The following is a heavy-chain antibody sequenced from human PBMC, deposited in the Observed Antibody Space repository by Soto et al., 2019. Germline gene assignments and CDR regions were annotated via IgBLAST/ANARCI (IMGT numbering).Heavy chain of an antibody. CDR2: IYYSGST. J-gene: IGHJ3*02. D-gene: IGHD6-13*01. CDR3: ARVSRESSFHNDAFDI. Sequence: QVQLQESGPGLVKPSQTLSLTCTVSGGSISSGGYYWSWIRPHPGKGLEWIGYIYYSGSTYYNPSLKSRVTISVDTSKNQFSLKLSSVTAADTAVYYCARVSRESSFHNDAFDIWGQGTMVTVSS. V-gene: IGHV4-31*03. CDR1: GGSISSGGYY.